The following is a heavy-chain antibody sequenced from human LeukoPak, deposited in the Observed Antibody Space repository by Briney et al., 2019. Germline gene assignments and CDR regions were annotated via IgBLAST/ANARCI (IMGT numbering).Heavy chain of an antibody. D-gene: IGHD3-10*01. V-gene: IGHV3-66*03. Sequence: GGSLRLSCTVSGFTVSSNSMSWVRQAPGKGLEWVSFIYSDNTHYSDSAKGRFTISRDNSKNTLYLQMNSLRAEDTAVYYCAKCPFGESLHYYMDVWGKGTTVTISS. CDR1: GFTVSSNS. J-gene: IGHJ6*03. CDR2: IYSDNT. CDR3: AKCPFGESLHYYMDV.